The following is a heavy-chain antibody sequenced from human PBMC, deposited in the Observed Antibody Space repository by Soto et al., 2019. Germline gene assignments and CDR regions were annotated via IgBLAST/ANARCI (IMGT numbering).Heavy chain of an antibody. D-gene: IGHD4-17*01. V-gene: IGHV3-30-3*01. J-gene: IGHJ6*02. Sequence: LRLSCAASGFTFSSYAMHWVRQAPGKGLEWVAVISYDGSNKYYADSVKGRFTISRDNSKNTLYLHVNSLRAEDTAVYYCARDSSGGDHHRGYYYFYYGMDVWGQGTTVTVSS. CDR1: GFTFSSYA. CDR2: ISYDGSNK. CDR3: ARDSSGGDHHRGYYYFYYGMDV.